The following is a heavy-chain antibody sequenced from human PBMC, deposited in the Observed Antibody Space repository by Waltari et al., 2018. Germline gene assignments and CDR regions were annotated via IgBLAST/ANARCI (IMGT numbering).Heavy chain of an antibody. V-gene: IGHV4-61*09. CDR2: IYTSGST. J-gene: IGHJ5*02. Sequence: QVQLQESGPGLVKPSQTLSLTCTVSGGSISSGSYYWSWIRQPAGKGLEWIGYIYTSGSTNYNPALKSRVTISVDTSKNQFSLKLSSVTAADTAVYYCARVTGNNWFDPWGQGTLVTVSS. CDR3: ARVTGNNWFDP. CDR1: GGSISSGSYY.